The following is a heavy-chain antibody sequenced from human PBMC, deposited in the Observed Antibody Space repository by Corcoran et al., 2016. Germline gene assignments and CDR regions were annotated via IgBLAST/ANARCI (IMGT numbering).Heavy chain of an antibody. V-gene: IGHV1-69*01. CDR2: IIPIFGTA. J-gene: IGHJ3*02. CDR1: GGTFSSYA. D-gene: IGHD2-2*01. Sequence: QVQLVQSGAEVKKPGSSVKVSCKASGGTFSSYAISWVRQAPGQGLEWMGGIIPIFGTANYAQKFQGRVTITADESTSTAYMELSSMSSEDTAVFYCASAEGSCSSTSCPYYACDIWVQGTMVTVSS. CDR3: ASAEGSCSSTSCPYYACDI.